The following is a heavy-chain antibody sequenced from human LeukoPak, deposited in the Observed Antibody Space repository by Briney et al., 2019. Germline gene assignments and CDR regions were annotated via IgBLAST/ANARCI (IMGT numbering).Heavy chain of an antibody. Sequence: GGSLRLSCAASGFTFSNYMSWVRQAPGKGLEWVSVIYSDGSTYYADSVKGRFTISRDNSKNTLYLQMNSLRAEDTAVYYCARSNCNSCYLGVWYYFDYWGQGTLVTVSS. CDR1: GFTFSNY. CDR2: IYSDGST. J-gene: IGHJ4*02. CDR3: ARSNCNSCYLGVWYYFDY. D-gene: IGHD1/OR15-1a*01. V-gene: IGHV3-66*01.